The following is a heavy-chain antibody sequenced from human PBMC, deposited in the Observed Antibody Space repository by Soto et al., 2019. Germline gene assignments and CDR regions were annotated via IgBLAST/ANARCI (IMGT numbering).Heavy chain of an antibody. CDR1: GASIRSYH. CDR3: ARVARSIKPFDP. CDR2: ISDSGST. V-gene: IGHV4-59*01. J-gene: IGHJ5*02. D-gene: IGHD3-9*01. Sequence: SETLSLTCTVSGASIRSYHWSWIRQPPGKGLEWIGYISDSGSTNYNPSLKSRVTISVDTSKNQLSLKLSSVTVAYTAVYYCARVARSIKPFDPWGQGALVTVSS.